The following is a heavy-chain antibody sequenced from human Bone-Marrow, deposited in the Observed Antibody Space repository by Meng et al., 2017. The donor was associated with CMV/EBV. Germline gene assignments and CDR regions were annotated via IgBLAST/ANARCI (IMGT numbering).Heavy chain of an antibody. CDR1: GYTFSSYD. V-gene: IGHV1-8*03. J-gene: IGHJ6*02. Sequence: ASVKVSCKASGYTFSSYDINWVRQATGQGLEWMGWMNPISGNTGFAQKFQGRATITRDSSTRTAYMELSSLRSEDTAVYYCARVPPYAGYASVYEYGMDVWGQGATVTVSS. D-gene: IGHD5-12*01. CDR2: MNPISGNT. CDR3: ARVPPYAGYASVYEYGMDV.